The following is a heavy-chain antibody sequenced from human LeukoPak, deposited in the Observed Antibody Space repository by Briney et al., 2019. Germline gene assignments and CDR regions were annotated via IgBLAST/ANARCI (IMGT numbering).Heavy chain of an antibody. CDR1: GGSISSSSYY. V-gene: IGHV4-39*07. J-gene: IGHJ5*02. CDR2: IYYSGST. D-gene: IGHD1-26*01. CDR3: ARDLGKRYSGSYSGGFDP. Sequence: SETLSLTCTVSGGSISSSSYYWGWIRQPPGKGLEWIGSIYYSGSTYYNPSLKSRVTISVDTSKNQFSLKLSSVTAADTAVYYCARDLGKRYSGSYSGGFDPWGQGTLVTVSS.